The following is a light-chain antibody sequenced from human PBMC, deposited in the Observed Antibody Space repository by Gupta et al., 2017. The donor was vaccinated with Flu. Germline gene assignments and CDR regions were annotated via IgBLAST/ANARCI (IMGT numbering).Light chain of an antibody. V-gene: IGKV4-1*01. CDR3: QQYYSTPWT. J-gene: IGKJ1*01. CDR2: WAS. Sequence: NCKSSQSVLYSANNKNYLAWYQQKPGQPPKLLIYWASTRESGVPDRFSGSGSGTDFTLTISSLQAEDVAVYYCQQYYSTPWTFGQGTKVEIK. CDR1: QSVLYSANNKNY.